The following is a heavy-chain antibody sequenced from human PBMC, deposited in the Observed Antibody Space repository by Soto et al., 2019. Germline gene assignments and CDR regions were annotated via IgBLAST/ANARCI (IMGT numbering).Heavy chain of an antibody. Sequence: TLSLTCTVSGGSISSSSYYWGWIRQPPGKGLEWIGSIYYSGSTYYNPSLKSRVTISVDTSKNQFSLKLSSVTAADTAVYYCANTNRNYDILTGYYRGSGAFDIWGQGTMVTVSS. V-gene: IGHV4-39*01. J-gene: IGHJ3*02. CDR1: GGSISSSSYY. CDR3: ANTNRNYDILTGYYRGSGAFDI. D-gene: IGHD3-9*01. CDR2: IYYSGST.